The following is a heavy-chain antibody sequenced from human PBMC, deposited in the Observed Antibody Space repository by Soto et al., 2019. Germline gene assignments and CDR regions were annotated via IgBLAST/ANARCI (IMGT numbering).Heavy chain of an antibody. J-gene: IGHJ5*02. V-gene: IGHV1-18*01. CDR2: ISAYTDNP. CDR3: ARVMPSAEAWFGP. CDR1: GYTFTNYG. Sequence: QVQLVQSGGEVKKHGASVKVSCKASGYTFTNYGVTWVRQTPGQGLEWRGWISAYTDNPNYAQKFQGRFTRTIDTNTTTTYMDLRSLTSDDTSVYYCARVMPSAEAWFGPLREGTMVVVSS. D-gene: IGHD2-2*01.